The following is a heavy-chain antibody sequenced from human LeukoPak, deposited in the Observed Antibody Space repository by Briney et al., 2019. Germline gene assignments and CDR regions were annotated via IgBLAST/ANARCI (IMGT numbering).Heavy chain of an antibody. J-gene: IGHJ4*02. D-gene: IGHD5-24*01. Sequence: GGSLRLSCAASGLSFSSYWMSWVRQAPGKGLEWVANIKQDGKEEYYVDSVKGRFTISRDNAKKSLYLQMNSLRAEDTAVYYCAREGMATMGYFDYWGQGTLVTVSS. CDR3: AREGMATMGYFDY. CDR1: GLSFSSYW. V-gene: IGHV3-7*05. CDR2: IKQDGKEE.